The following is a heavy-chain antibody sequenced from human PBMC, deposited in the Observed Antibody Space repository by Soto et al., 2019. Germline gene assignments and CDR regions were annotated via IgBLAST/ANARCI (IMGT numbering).Heavy chain of an antibody. CDR1: GYTFTSYG. V-gene: IGHV1-18*01. J-gene: IGHJ6*03. CDR2: ISAYNGNT. CDR3: ARGGIVVVVAATRASSYIDV. D-gene: IGHD2-15*01. Sequence: ASVKVSCKASGYTFTSYGISWVRQAPGQGLEWMGWISAYNGNTNYAQKLQGRVTMTTDTSTSTAYMELRSLRSDDTAVYYCARGGIVVVVAATRASSYIDVWGKGTTVTVSS.